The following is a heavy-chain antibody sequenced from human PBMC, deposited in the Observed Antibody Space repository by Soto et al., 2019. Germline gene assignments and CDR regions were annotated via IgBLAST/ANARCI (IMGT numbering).Heavy chain of an antibody. CDR3: SLGFCTSTDCYPHYQGMDV. J-gene: IGHJ6*02. CDR1: GYTVTNYG. V-gene: IGHV1-18*01. D-gene: IGHD2-2*01. Sequence: GASVKVSCKASGYTVTNYGITWVRQAPGQGLQWMGWISANNGNTNYAQNLQGRVTMTTDTSTSTAYMELRSLRSDDTAVYYCSLGFCTSTDCYPHYQGMDVWGQGTTVTVSS. CDR2: ISANNGNT.